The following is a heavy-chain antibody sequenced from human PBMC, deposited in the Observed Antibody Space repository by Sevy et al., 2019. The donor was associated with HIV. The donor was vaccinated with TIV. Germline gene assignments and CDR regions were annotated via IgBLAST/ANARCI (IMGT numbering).Heavy chain of an antibody. V-gene: IGHV3-30*02. CDR3: VKQGGCEGRDH. CDR2: IQYDGSNK. D-gene: IGHD3-10*01. CDR1: GFSFSSYG. J-gene: IGHJ4*02. Sequence: GGSLRLSCAASGFSFSSYGMHWVRQAPGKGLEWMSYIQYDGSNKDYADSVKGRFTNSIDNSKNTLYLQMNSLRVEDTALLYCVKQGGCEGRDHWGQGTLVTVSS.